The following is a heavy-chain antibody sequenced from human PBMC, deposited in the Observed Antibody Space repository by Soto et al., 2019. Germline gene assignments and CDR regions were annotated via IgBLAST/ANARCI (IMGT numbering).Heavy chain of an antibody. V-gene: IGHV3-23*01. CDR1: GFTFSSYA. CDR2: ISGSGGST. D-gene: IGHD3-3*01. J-gene: IGHJ6*03. Sequence: GESLKISCAASGFTFSSYAMSWVRQAPGKGLEWVSAISGSGGSTYYADSVKGRFTISRDNSKNTLYLQMNSLRAEDTAVYYCARNTRPLILRFLEVPHYYYYMDVWGKGTTVTVSS. CDR3: ARNTRPLILRFLEVPHYYYYMDV.